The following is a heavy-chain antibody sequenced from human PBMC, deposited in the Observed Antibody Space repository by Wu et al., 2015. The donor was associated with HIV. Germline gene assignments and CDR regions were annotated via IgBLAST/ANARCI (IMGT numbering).Heavy chain of an antibody. CDR2: INPNSGGT. V-gene: IGHV1-2*02. J-gene: IGHJ4*02. CDR3: ANGGDTAMVLDY. D-gene: IGHD5-18*01. CDR1: GYIFTGHY. Sequence: QVQLVQSGAEMKKPGASVKVSCKASGYIFTGHYMNWMRQAPGQGLEWMGWINPNSGGTNYAQKFQGRVTMTRDTSISTAYMELSRLRSDDTAVYYCANGGDTAMVLDYWGQGTLVTVSS.